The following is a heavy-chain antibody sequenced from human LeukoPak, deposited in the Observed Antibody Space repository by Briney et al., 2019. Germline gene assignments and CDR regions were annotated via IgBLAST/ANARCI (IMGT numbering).Heavy chain of an antibody. V-gene: IGHV3-23*01. D-gene: IGHD2-21*02. Sequence: GGSLRLSCAASGFTFSSYAMSWVRQVPGKGLEWVSAISGSGGSTYYADSVKGRFTISRDNSKNTLYLQMNSLRAEDTAVYYCAKDRAYCGGDCYPGSDFDYWGQGTLVTVSS. CDR2: ISGSGGST. J-gene: IGHJ4*02. CDR3: AKDRAYCGGDCYPGSDFDY. CDR1: GFTFSSYA.